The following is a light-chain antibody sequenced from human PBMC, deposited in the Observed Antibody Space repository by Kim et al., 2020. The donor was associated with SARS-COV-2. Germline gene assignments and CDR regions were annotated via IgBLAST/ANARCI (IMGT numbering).Light chain of an antibody. CDR2: KVS. J-gene: IGKJ2*01. CDR3: MQGTHWPPYT. V-gene: IGKV2-30*02. CDR1: QSLVHSDGNTY. Sequence: DVVMTQSPLSLPVTLGQPASISCRSSQSLVHSDGNTYLNWFQQRPGQSPRRLIYKVSNRDSGVPDRFSGSGSGTDFTLKISRVVAEDVGVYYCMQGTHWPPYTFGQGTKLEI.